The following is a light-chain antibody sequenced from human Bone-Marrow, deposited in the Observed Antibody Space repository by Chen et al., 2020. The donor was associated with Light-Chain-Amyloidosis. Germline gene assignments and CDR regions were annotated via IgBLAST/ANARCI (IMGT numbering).Light chain of an antibody. J-gene: IGKJ2*01. CDR3: QQRSNGYT. CDR2: DAS. Sequence: EIVLTQSPATLSLSPGERATLSCRASQSVSSYLAWYQQKPGQAPRLLIYDASNRATGIPARFSGSGSGTDLTLTISSLEPEDFAVYYCQQRSNGYTFGQGTKLEIK. V-gene: IGKV3-11*01. CDR1: QSVSSY.